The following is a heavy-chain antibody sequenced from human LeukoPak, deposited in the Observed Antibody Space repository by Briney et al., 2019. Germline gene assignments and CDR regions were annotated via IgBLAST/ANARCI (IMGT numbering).Heavy chain of an antibody. V-gene: IGHV3-30-3*01. CDR3: ARGGGSWFY. CDR1: GFTFSSYA. D-gene: IGHD6-13*01. Sequence: GRSLRLSCAASGFTFSSYAMPWVRQAPGQGLEWVAVISYDGSNKYYADSVRGRFTISRDNSKNTLYLQMNSLRAEDTAVYYCARGGGSWFYWGQGTLVTVSS. J-gene: IGHJ4*02. CDR2: ISYDGSNK.